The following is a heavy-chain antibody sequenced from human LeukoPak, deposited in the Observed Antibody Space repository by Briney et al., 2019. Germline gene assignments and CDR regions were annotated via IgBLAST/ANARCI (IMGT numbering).Heavy chain of an antibody. CDR2: IYYSGDT. D-gene: IGHD4-17*01. J-gene: IGHJ5*02. CDR3: ARDYGNNWFDP. CDR1: GGSISSGDYY. V-gene: IGHV4-31*03. Sequence: SETLSLTCTVSGGSISSGDYYWRWIRQHPGKGLEWIGYIYYSGDTYYNPSLRSRISISLDTSKNHFSLKLSSVTAADTAMYYCARDYGNNWFDPWGQGTLVTVSA.